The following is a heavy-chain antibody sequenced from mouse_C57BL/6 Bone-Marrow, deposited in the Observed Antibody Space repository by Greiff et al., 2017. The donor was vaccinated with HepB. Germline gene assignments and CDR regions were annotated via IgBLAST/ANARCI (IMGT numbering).Heavy chain of an antibody. J-gene: IGHJ3*01. CDR3: ARSLYYDCDAFAY. V-gene: IGHV1-20*01. D-gene: IGHD2-4*01. CDR1: GYSFTGYF. Sequence: EVQLQQSGPELVKPGDSVKISCKASGYSFTGYFMNWVMQSHGKSLEWIGRINPYNGDTFYNQKFKGKATLTVDKSSSTAHMELRSLTSEDSAVYYCARSLYYDCDAFAYWGQGTLVTVSA. CDR2: INPYNGDT.